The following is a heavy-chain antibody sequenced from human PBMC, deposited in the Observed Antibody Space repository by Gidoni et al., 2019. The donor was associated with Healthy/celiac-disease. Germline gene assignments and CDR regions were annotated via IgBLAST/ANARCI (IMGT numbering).Heavy chain of an antibody. D-gene: IGHD3-16*01. Sequence: QVQLQESGPGLVKPSETLSLTCTVSGGSISSYYWSWIRQPPGKGLEWIGYIYYRGSTNYNPSLKSRVTISVDTSKTQFSLKLSSVTAADTAVYYCARDRGGLMFQRGTEYYFDYWGQGTLVTVSS. CDR3: ARDRGGLMFQRGTEYYFDY. CDR2: IYYRGST. CDR1: GGSISSYY. V-gene: IGHV4-59*01. J-gene: IGHJ4*02.